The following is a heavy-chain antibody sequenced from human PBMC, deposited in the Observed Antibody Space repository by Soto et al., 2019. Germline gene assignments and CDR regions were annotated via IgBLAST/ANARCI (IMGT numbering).Heavy chain of an antibody. Sequence: SETLSLTCTVSGGSISSYYWSWIRQPPGKGLEWIGYIYYSGSTNYNPSLKSRVTISVDTSKNQFSLKLSSVTAADTAVYYCARGIQLERPYYYYYYYMDVWGKGTTVTVSS. CDR1: GGSISSYY. CDR3: ARGIQLERPYYYYYYYMDV. J-gene: IGHJ6*03. V-gene: IGHV4-59*01. CDR2: IYYSGST. D-gene: IGHD1-1*01.